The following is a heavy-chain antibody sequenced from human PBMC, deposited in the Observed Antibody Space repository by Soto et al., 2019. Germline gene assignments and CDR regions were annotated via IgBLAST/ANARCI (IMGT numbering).Heavy chain of an antibody. CDR2: SSGAGGNT. CDR3: AKDMRARGWFYFDY. D-gene: IGHD6-19*01. V-gene: IGHV3-23*01. J-gene: IGHJ4*02. Sequence: PGRSLRLSCTASGVTFSIYVMSGVRKDHVMGLEWVSGSSGAGGNTYYADSVKGRFTISRDNSKTPLYLQMNSLRADDTAVYYCAKDMRARGWFYFDYLGQGTLVTVSS. CDR1: GVTFSIYV.